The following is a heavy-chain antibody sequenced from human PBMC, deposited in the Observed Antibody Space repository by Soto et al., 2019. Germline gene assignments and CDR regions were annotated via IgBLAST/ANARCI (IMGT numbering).Heavy chain of an antibody. V-gene: IGHV3-23*01. J-gene: IGHJ3*02. CDR1: GFTFSAYA. D-gene: IGHD2-8*01. CDR3: AKDATAVNGVWDPFDM. Sequence: GGSLRLSCAASGFTFSAYAMSWVRQARGKGLQWVSGVGGSDTDKHYADSVRGRFTVSRDNSKNTLYLQMNSLRADDTAVYYCAKDATAVNGVWDPFDMWGQGTEVTVSS. CDR2: VGGSDTDK.